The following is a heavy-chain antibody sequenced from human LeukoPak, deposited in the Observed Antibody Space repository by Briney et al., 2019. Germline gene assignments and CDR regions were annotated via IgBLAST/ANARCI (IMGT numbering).Heavy chain of an antibody. V-gene: IGHV3-53*01. CDR2: IHSGGST. J-gene: IGHJ4*02. Sequence: GGSLRLSCAASGFTVSSNYMSWVRQAPGKGLEWVSVIHSGGSTYYADSVKGRFTISRDNSKNTLYLQMNSLRAEDTAVYYCARATYYYDSSGYYVFYFDNWGRGTLVTVSS. D-gene: IGHD3-22*01. CDR1: GFTVSSNY. CDR3: ARATYYYDSSGYYVFYFDN.